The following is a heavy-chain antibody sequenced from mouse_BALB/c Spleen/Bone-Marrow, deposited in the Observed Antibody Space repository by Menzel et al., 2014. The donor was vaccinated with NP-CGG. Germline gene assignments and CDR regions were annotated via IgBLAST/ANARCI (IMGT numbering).Heavy chain of an antibody. CDR3: TRKYGPLYYFDY. V-gene: IGHV1-69*02. CDR2: IYPSDSYT. CDR1: GYTFTSYW. D-gene: IGHD2-10*02. Sequence: QVQLKQSGAELVRPGASVKLSCKASGYTFTSYWINWVKQRPGQGLEWIGNIYPSDSYTNYNQKFKDKATLTVDKSSSTAYMQLSSPTSEDSAVYYCTRKYGPLYYFDYWGQGTTLTVSS. J-gene: IGHJ2*01.